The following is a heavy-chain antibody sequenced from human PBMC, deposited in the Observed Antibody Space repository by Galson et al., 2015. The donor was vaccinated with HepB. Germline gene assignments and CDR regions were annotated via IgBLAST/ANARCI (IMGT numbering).Heavy chain of an antibody. D-gene: IGHD3-22*01. CDR2: TAYDGNDK. Sequence: SLRLSCAASGFTFSTYGMNWVRQAPGKGLEWVAFTAYDGNDKYYTESVKGRFTISRDNSKNTLYLQMNSLRAEDTAMYYCAATYYHDSSGYDYWGQGTLVTVSS. CDR3: AATYYHDSSGYDY. J-gene: IGHJ4*02. V-gene: IGHV3-30*03. CDR1: GFTFSTYG.